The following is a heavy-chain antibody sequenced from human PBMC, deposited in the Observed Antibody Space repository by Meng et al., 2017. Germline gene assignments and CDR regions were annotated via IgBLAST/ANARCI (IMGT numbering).Heavy chain of an antibody. J-gene: IGHJ4*02. Sequence: QGQVGEYGGCVVQAGRSLRLSCAASGFTFSSYAMHWVCQAPSKGLGWAAVISYDGSNKYYADSVKGRFTISRDNSKNTLYLQMNSLRAEDTAVYYCARDLRGASDYWGQGTLVTVSS. CDR1: GFTFSSYA. CDR2: ISYDGSNK. V-gene: IGHV3-30*04. CDR3: ARDLRGASDY. D-gene: IGHD1-26*01.